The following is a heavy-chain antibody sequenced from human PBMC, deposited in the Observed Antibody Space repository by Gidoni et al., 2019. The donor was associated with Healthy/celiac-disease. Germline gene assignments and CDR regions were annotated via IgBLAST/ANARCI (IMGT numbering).Heavy chain of an antibody. V-gene: IGHV1-69*01. CDR1: GGTVSRSA. CDR3: ASVNFQWLTSNYYYYGMDV. J-gene: IGHJ6*02. Sequence: QAQSVQSGAEVTKPGSSGKGSGKAAGGTVSRSAISWVRQAPGQGLGWMGGSLPICGTANYAQKFQGRVTITADASTSTAYMELSSLRSEDTAVYYCASVNFQWLTSNYYYYGMDVWGQGTTVTVSS. CDR2: SLPICGTA. D-gene: IGHD3-9*01.